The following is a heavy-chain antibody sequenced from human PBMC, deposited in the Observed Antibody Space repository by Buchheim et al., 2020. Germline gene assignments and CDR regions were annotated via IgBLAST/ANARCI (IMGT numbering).Heavy chain of an antibody. V-gene: IGHV3-23*01. J-gene: IGHJ4*02. CDR1: GFTFSDYA. Sequence: EVQLLESGGGLVQPGGSLRLSCAASGFTFSDYAMSWVRQAPGKGLEWVSTFSGTSRGTTYYADSVKGRFTISRDNSKKTLYLQMNSLRAEDTAVYYCAETVGYTSFYFDYWGQGTL. CDR3: AETVGYTSFYFDY. CDR2: FSGTSRGTT. D-gene: IGHD5-12*01.